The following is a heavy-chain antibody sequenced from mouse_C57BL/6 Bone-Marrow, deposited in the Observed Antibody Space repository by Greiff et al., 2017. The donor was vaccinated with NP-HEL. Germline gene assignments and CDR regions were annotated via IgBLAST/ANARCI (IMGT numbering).Heavy chain of an antibody. CDR1: GYTFTSYW. Sequence: QVQLQQPGAELVKPGASVKLSCKASGYTFTSYWMQWVKQRPGQGLEWIGEIDPSDSYTNYNQKFKGKATLTVDTSSSTAFMQLSSLTSEDSAVYYCARAGYYYGSSLYYAMDYWGQGTSVTVSS. V-gene: IGHV1-50*01. CDR3: ARAGYYYGSSLYYAMDY. J-gene: IGHJ4*01. CDR2: IDPSDSYT. D-gene: IGHD1-1*01.